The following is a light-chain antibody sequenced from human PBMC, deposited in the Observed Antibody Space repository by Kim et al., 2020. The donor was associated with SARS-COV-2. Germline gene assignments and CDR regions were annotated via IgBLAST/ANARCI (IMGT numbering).Light chain of an antibody. CDR3: QHSGT. CDR1: QSVSSS. J-gene: IGKJ1*01. CDR2: GAS. Sequence: STLVVRPGGGVTLACRASQSVSSSLAWYQPRPGQARRLLIYGASTRATGMPARFSGSGSGTEFALSNRGVRSEEFAVYYYQHSGTFGQGAKVDIK. V-gene: IGKV3-15*01.